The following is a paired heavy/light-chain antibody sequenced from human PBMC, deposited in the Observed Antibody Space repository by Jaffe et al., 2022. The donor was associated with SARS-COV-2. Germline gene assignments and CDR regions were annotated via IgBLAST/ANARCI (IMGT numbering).Light chain of an antibody. J-gene: IGKJ4*01. CDR1: QSVLSGSDNKNY. CDR2: WAS. V-gene: IGKV4-1*01. CDR3: QQYYSLPLT. Sequence: DIVMTQSPDSLTVSLGERATINCKSSQSVLSGSDNKNYISWYQQKPGQPPKLLIFWASTRESGVPARFSGGGSGTDFTLTISSLQADDVAFYYCQQYYSLPLTFGGGTKVQVK.
Heavy chain of an antibody. V-gene: IGHV3-30*18. CDR1: GFRLLAYG. Sequence: QVQLVESGGGVVQPGTSLRLSCVASGFRLLAYGMHWVRQAPGKGLEWVALISYDGGDEYYTDSVKGRFTISRDNSKNTLFLQMNTLRPEDTAVYYCAKDLLSYKNSYYFFDYWGQGTLVTVSS. J-gene: IGHJ4*02. CDR3: AKDLLSYKNSYYFFDY. CDR2: ISYDGGDE. D-gene: IGHD1-26*01.